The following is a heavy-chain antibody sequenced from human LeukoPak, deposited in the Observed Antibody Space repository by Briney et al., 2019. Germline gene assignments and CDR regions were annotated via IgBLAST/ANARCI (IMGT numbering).Heavy chain of an antibody. J-gene: IGHJ3*02. CDR3: ARVKVRAARPSRDAFDI. CDR2: INPNSGGT. D-gene: IGHD6-6*01. Sequence: ASVKVSCKASGYTFTGYYMHWVRQAPGQGLEWMGWINPNSGGTNYAQKFQGRVTMTRDTSISTAYMELSRLRSDDTAVYYCARVKVRAARPSRDAFDIWGQGTMVTVSS. V-gene: IGHV1-2*02. CDR1: GYTFTGYY.